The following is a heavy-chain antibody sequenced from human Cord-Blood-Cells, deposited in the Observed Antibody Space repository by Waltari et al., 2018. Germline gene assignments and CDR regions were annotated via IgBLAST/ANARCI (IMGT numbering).Heavy chain of an antibody. CDR3: ARRSAAAVLGWFDP. Sequence: QVQLQQWGAGLLKPSETLSLTCAVYGGSFSGYYWSWIRQPPGKGLEWIGEINHSGSTNANPSLKSRVTTSVDTSKNQFSLKLGSVTAADTAVYYCARRSAAAVLGWFDPWGQGTLVTVSS. J-gene: IGHJ5*02. D-gene: IGHD6-13*01. CDR1: GGSFSGYY. V-gene: IGHV4-34*01. CDR2: INHSGST.